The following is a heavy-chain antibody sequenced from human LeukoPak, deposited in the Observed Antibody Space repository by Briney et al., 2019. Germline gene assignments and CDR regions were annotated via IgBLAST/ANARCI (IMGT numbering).Heavy chain of an antibody. Sequence: GGSLRLSCAASGFTFSSYWMSWVRQAPGKGLEWVANIKQDGSEKYYVDSVKGRFTISRDNAKNSLYLQMNSLRAEDTAVYYCARGSYDSIPPFNYWGQGTLVTVSS. CDR1: GFTFSSYW. J-gene: IGHJ4*02. CDR2: IKQDGSEK. D-gene: IGHD3-22*01. CDR3: ARGSYDSIPPFNY. V-gene: IGHV3-7*04.